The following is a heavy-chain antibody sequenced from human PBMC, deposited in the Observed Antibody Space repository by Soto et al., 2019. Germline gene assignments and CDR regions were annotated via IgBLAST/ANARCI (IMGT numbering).Heavy chain of an antibody. CDR2: ISSTSITI. CDR1: GFTFSSCS. CDR3: ASWPDAADY. D-gene: IGHD6-25*01. Sequence: EVQLVESGGGLVQLGGSLRLSCAASGFTFSSCSMNWFRQAPGKGLEWLSHISSTSITIDYADSVKGRFTISRDNAKNSLYMQMNSLSDDDKAVYYCASWPDAADYWGQGTLVTVSS. V-gene: IGHV3-48*02. J-gene: IGHJ4*02.